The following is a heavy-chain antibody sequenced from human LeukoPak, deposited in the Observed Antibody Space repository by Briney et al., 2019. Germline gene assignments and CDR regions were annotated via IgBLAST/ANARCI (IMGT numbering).Heavy chain of an antibody. Sequence: SETLSLTCAVSGYSISSGYYWGWIRQPPGQGLEWIGSIYHSGSTYYNPSLKSRVTISVDTSKNQFSLKLSSVTAADPPVYYCARHTSPNWGSPYYYYMDVWGKGTTVTVSS. CDR2: IYHSGST. CDR1: GYSISSGYY. D-gene: IGHD7-27*01. J-gene: IGHJ6*03. V-gene: IGHV4-38-2*01. CDR3: ARHTSPNWGSPYYYYMDV.